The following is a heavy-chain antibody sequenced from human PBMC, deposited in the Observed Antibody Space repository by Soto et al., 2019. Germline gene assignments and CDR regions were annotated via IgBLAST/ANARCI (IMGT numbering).Heavy chain of an antibody. CDR3: AKGGDYGDYVPFDY. D-gene: IGHD4-17*01. Sequence: EVQLLESGGGLVQPGESLRLSCAASGFTFISYAMSWVRQAPGKGLEWVSAISGSGGSTYYADSVKGRFTISRDNSKNTLYLQMNSLRAEDTAVYYCAKGGDYGDYVPFDYWGQGTLVTVSS. CDR2: ISGSGGST. CDR1: GFTFISYA. J-gene: IGHJ4*02. V-gene: IGHV3-23*01.